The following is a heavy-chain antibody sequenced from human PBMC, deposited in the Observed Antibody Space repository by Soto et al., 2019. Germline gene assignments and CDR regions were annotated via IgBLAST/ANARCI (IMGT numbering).Heavy chain of an antibody. Sequence: GGSLRLSCAASGFTFSSYAMSWVRQAPGKGLEWVSAISGSGGSTYYADSVKGRFTISRDNSKNTLYLQMNSLRAEDTAVYYCAKSGGYNYGYPETDYWGQGTLVTVSS. D-gene: IGHD5-18*01. CDR3: AKSGGYNYGYPETDY. V-gene: IGHV3-23*01. J-gene: IGHJ4*02. CDR1: GFTFSSYA. CDR2: ISGSGGST.